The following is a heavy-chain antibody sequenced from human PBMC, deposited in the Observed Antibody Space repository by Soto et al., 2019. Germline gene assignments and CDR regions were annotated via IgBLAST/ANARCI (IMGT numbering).Heavy chain of an antibody. Sequence: QVQLVQSGAEGRKPGASVKVSCKASGYTFSNYGLTWVRPATGQGLEWMGWISAYNGNTDHAQKFQGTLIMTTDTSPRPLVAELRSLTSDDTAMYFCAREGYYSGSGTYSPPRYYGMDVWGQGTTVTVSS. CDR1: GYTFSNYG. CDR3: AREGYYSGSGTYSPPRYYGMDV. D-gene: IGHD3-10*01. CDR2: ISAYNGNT. V-gene: IGHV1-18*01. J-gene: IGHJ6*02.